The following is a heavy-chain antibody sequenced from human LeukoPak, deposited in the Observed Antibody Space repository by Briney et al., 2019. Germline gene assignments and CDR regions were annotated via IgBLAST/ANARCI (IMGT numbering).Heavy chain of an antibody. V-gene: IGHV3-21*04. D-gene: IGHD3-22*01. J-gene: IGHJ4*02. CDR3: ARMYYYDSSGRHFDY. CDR2: ISSSSSYI. CDR1: GFTFSSYS. Sequence: GGSLRLSCAASGFTFSSYSMNWVRQAPGKGLEWVSSISSSSSYIYYADSVKGRFTISRDNAKNSLYLQMNSLRAEDTALFYCARMYYYDSSGRHFDYWGQGTLVTVSS.